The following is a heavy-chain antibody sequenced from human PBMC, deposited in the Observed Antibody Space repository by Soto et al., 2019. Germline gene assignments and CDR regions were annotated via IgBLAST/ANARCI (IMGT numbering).Heavy chain of an antibody. J-gene: IGHJ4*02. CDR1: GFTFSVYS. CDR3: ARSVEGHFDY. D-gene: IGHD6-19*01. V-gene: IGHV3-48*02. CDR2: ITSDTKTI. Sequence: EVQLVESGGDLVQRGGSLRLSCVASGFTFSVYSMNCVRQAPGKGLEWFSYITSDTKTIKYADSVKGRFTISRDNAKNSVYLKMNSLRDEDTAVYYCARSVEGHFDYWGQGTVVTVSS.